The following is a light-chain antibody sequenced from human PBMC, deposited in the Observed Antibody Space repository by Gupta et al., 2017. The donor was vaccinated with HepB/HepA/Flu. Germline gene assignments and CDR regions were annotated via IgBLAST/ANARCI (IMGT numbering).Light chain of an antibody. CDR2: AAS. CDR3: LQHNGYPMT. Sequence: DIQMTQSPSSLSASIGDRVTITCRASQDIRNDLGWYQQKPEKAPKSLIYAASSLQSGVPSRFSGSGSGTEFTLTISSLQPEDFGTYYCLQHNGYPMTFGQGTKVEIK. J-gene: IGKJ1*01. V-gene: IGKV1-17*01. CDR1: QDIRND.